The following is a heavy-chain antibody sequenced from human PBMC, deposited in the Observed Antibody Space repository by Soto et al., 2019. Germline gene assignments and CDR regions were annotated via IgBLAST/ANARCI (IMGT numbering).Heavy chain of an antibody. CDR3: ARGYTIFGLFIYYYYGMDV. CDR2: IWYDGSNK. D-gene: IGHD3-3*01. CDR1: GFTFSSYG. J-gene: IGHJ6*02. V-gene: IGHV3-33*01. Sequence: QVQLVESGGGVVQPGRSLRLSCAASGFTFSSYGMHWVRQAPGKGLEWVAVIWYDGSNKYYAASVKGRFTISRDNSKNTLYLQMNSLRADDTAVYYCARGYTIFGLFIYYYYGMDVWGQGTTVTVSS.